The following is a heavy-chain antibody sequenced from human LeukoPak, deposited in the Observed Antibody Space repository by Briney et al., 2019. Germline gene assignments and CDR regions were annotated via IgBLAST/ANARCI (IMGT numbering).Heavy chain of an antibody. D-gene: IGHD3-22*01. CDR1: GGSFSGYY. Sequence: PSETLSLTCAVYGGSFSGYYWSWIRQPPGKGLEWIGEINHSGSTNYNPSLKSRVTISVDTSKNPFSLKLSSVTAADTAVYYCARARGRNLYYYDSSGYNDYWGQGTLVTVSS. V-gene: IGHV4-34*01. CDR3: ARARGRNLYYYDSSGYNDY. J-gene: IGHJ4*02. CDR2: INHSGST.